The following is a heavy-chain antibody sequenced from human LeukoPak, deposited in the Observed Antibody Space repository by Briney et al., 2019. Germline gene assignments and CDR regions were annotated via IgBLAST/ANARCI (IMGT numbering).Heavy chain of an antibody. CDR1: GFTFSSYG. CDR3: AREGSGWYVWFDP. Sequence: GGSLRLSCVASGFTFSSYGMNWVRQAPGKGLEWVSYISSSSSTIYYADSVKGRFTISRDNAKNSLYLQMNSLRDEDTAVYYCAREGSGWYVWFDPWGQGTLVTVSS. CDR2: ISSSSSTI. D-gene: IGHD6-19*01. V-gene: IGHV3-48*02. J-gene: IGHJ5*02.